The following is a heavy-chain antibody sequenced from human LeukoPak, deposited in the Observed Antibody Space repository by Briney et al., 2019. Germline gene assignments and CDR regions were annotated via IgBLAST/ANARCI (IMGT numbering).Heavy chain of an antibody. D-gene: IGHD2-2*01. CDR1: GFTFSSYW. Sequence: RGSLRLSCAASGFTFSSYWMHWVRQVSGKGLVWVSRINSDGSRTNYADSVKGRFTISRDNARDTLYLQMNSLRAEDTAVYYCARVAHCTSTSCPLEYWGQGTLVTVSS. V-gene: IGHV3-74*01. CDR3: ARVAHCTSTSCPLEY. CDR2: INSDGSRT. J-gene: IGHJ4*02.